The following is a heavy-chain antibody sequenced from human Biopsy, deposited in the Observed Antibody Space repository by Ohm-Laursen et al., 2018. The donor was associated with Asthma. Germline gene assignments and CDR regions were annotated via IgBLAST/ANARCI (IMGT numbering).Heavy chain of an antibody. Sequence: SLRLSCAASGFSFNSYGMHWVRRAPGKGLEWVAVMSFDGRQTYYADSVKGRFTISGDNSKNTLYLQMDSLRAEDTAVYYCAKERYYDFWSGYPIWGQGTMVTVSS. CDR1: GFSFNSYG. CDR3: AKERYYDFWSGYPI. D-gene: IGHD3-3*01. V-gene: IGHV3-30*18. J-gene: IGHJ3*02. CDR2: MSFDGRQT.